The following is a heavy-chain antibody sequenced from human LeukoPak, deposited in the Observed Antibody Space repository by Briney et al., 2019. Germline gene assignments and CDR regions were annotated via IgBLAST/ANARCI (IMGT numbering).Heavy chain of an antibody. CDR2: INFNNGGT. J-gene: IGHJ4*02. CDR1: GYSFTGYY. V-gene: IGHV1-2*02. Sequence: ASVTVSCKASGYSFTGYYIHWVRQAPGQGLEWMGWINFNNGGTNQVQKFQGRVTMTRDTSNTTVYMEMSSLIFDDTAVYYCARYSNSGGDYWGQGTLVTVSS. CDR3: ARYSNSGGDY. D-gene: IGHD7-27*01.